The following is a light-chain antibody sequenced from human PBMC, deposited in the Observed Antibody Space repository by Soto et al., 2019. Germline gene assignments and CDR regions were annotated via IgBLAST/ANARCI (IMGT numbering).Light chain of an antibody. CDR2: EVT. Sequence: QSALNQPASVSGSLGQSITISCTGTSSDVGGYNYVSWYQHHPGKDPKVVIFEVTKRPSGVSSRFSGSKSGNTASLTVSGLQAEDEGDYYCSSFTSSSTVLFGGGTKLTVL. V-gene: IGLV2-14*01. CDR1: SSDVGGYNY. J-gene: IGLJ2*01. CDR3: SSFTSSSTVL.